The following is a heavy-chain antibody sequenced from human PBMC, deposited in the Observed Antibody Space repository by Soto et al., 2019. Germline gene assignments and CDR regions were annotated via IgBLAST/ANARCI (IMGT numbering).Heavy chain of an antibody. J-gene: IGHJ6*02. D-gene: IGHD2-15*01. CDR1: EFTFSSYW. CDR2: IKEDGSEK. V-gene: IGHV3-7*02. CDR3: ARGDREDILVVVGARPGEYGIDI. Sequence: EVQLVESGGGLVQPGGSLRLSCAASEFTFSSYWMNWVRQAPGKGLEWVANIKEDGSEKYYVDSVKGRFTISRDNAKNSLYLHMDSLRSEDTGVYYCARGDREDILVVVGARPGEYGIDIWGQGTTVTVSS.